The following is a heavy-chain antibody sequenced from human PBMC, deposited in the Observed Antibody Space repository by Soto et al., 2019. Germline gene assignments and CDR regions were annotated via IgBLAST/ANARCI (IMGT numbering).Heavy chain of an antibody. D-gene: IGHD3-22*01. CDR1: GGSFSGYY. CDR3: AYYDSSVLRAFDI. J-gene: IGHJ3*02. Sequence: PSETLSLTCAVYGGSFSGYYWSWIRQPPGKGLEWIGEINHSGSTNYNPSLKSRVTISVDTSKNQFSLKLSSVTAADTAVYYRAYYDSSVLRAFDIWGQGTMVTVSS. CDR2: INHSGST. V-gene: IGHV4-34*01.